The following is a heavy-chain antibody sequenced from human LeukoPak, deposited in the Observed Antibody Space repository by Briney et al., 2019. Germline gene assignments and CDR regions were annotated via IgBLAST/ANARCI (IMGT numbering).Heavy chain of an antibody. CDR3: AREERDIVVVVAATGLYNWFDP. Sequence: SVKVSCKASGGTFSSYAISWVRQAPGQGLEWMGRIIPILGIANYAQKFQGRVTITADKSTSTAYMELSSLRSEDTAVYYCAREERDIVVVVAATGLYNWFDPWDQGTLVTVSS. D-gene: IGHD2-15*01. CDR1: GGTFSSYA. V-gene: IGHV1-69*04. CDR2: IIPILGIA. J-gene: IGHJ5*02.